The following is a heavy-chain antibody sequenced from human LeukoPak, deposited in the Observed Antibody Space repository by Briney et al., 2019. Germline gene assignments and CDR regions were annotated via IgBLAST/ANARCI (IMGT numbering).Heavy chain of an antibody. Sequence: GGSLRLSCAASGFTFSSYAMSWVRQAPGKGLEWVSAISGSGGSTYYADSVKGRFTISRDNSKNPLYLQMNSLRAEDTAIYYCAKRPGYSSSWYYFDYWGQGTLVTVSS. CDR1: GFTFSSYA. D-gene: IGHD6-13*01. CDR3: AKRPGYSSSWYYFDY. V-gene: IGHV3-23*01. J-gene: IGHJ4*02. CDR2: ISGSGGST.